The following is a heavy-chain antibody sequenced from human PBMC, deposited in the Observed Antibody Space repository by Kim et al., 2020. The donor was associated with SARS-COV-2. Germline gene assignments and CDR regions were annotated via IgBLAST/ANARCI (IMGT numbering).Heavy chain of an antibody. CDR3: ARGGTNGVCYNY. Sequence: TYHPSLKSRVTISVDTSKKQFSLKLSSVTAADTAVYDCARGGTNGVCYNYWGQGTLVTVSS. D-gene: IGHD2-8*01. V-gene: IGHV4-34*01. J-gene: IGHJ4*02.